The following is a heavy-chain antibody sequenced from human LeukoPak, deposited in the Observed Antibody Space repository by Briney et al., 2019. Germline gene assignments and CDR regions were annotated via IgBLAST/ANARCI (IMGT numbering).Heavy chain of an antibody. J-gene: IGHJ4*02. Sequence: GASVEVSCKSSGYTFTSYYIHWVRQAPGQGLEWMGIINPSGGTTTYAQKFQGRVTMTRDTSTSTAYMELSSLRSEDTAVYYCAADPYDYGDYVLGCWGQGTLVTVSS. CDR1: GYTFTSYY. D-gene: IGHD4-17*01. CDR3: AADPYDYGDYVLGC. CDR2: INPSGGTT. V-gene: IGHV1-46*01.